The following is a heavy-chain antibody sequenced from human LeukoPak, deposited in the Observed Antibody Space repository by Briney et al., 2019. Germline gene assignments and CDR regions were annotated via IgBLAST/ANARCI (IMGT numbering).Heavy chain of an antibody. CDR2: INLNGRNT. CDR1: GFSFSTFG. J-gene: IGHJ5*02. V-gene: IGHV3-23*01. D-gene: IGHD1-1*01. CDR3: LIGPPDWSDARTDP. Sequence: HSGGSLRLSCTASGFSFSTFGMTWVRHTPEKGLEWVSTINLNGRNTHYADSVRGRFTISRDNSRNTVFLQMDNLGAEDTAVYYWLIGPPDWSDARTDPWGQGTRVTVSS.